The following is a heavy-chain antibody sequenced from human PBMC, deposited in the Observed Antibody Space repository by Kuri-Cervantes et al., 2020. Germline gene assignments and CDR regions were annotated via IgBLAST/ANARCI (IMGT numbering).Heavy chain of an antibody. Sequence: SLKISCAASGFTFDDYAMHWVRQAPGKGLEWVSGISWNSGSTGYADSVKGRFTISRDNAKNSLYLQMNSLRDEDTAVYYCARDWEAARVFDYWGQGTLVTVSS. V-gene: IGHV3-9*01. CDR2: ISWNSGST. J-gene: IGHJ4*02. CDR3: ARDWEAARVFDY. D-gene: IGHD6-6*01. CDR1: GFTFDDYA.